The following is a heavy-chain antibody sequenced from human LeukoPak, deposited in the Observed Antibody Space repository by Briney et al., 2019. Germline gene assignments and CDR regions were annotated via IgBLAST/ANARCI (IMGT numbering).Heavy chain of an antibody. D-gene: IGHD6-19*01. CDR1: GYSISSGYF. CDR2: IFHSGST. CDR3: ARGGSGWALDY. Sequence: SETLSLTCTVSGYSISSGYFWGWIRQPPGKGLEWIGSIFHSGSTYYNPSLKSRLTMSVDTSKNQFSLKLSSVTAADTAVYYCARGGSGWALDYWGQGTLVTVSS. V-gene: IGHV4-38-2*02. J-gene: IGHJ4*02.